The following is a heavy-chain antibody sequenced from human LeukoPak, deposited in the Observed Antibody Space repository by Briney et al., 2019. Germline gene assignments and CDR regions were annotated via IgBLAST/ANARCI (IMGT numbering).Heavy chain of an antibody. J-gene: IGHJ3*02. D-gene: IGHD2-15*01. CDR2: IYTSGST. CDR1: GGSISSSTFY. V-gene: IGHV4-39*06. CDR3: ASDRIEVDAFDI. Sequence: SETLSLTCTVSGGSISSSTFYWGWIRQPPGKGLEWIGRIYTSGSTNYNPSLKSRVTISVDTSKNQFPLKLSSVTAADTAVYYCASDRIEVDAFDIWGQGTMVTVSS.